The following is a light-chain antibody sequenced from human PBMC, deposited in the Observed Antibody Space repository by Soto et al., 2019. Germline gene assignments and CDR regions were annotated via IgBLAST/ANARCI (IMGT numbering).Light chain of an antibody. Sequence: EVVVTRSPAALCESSVERATLSCRGSQSVSSSLAWYQQKPGQAPRLLIYVASTRATGIPARFTGSGSGTEFTLTISSLQSEDFAVYYCQQYNDWLPITCGQGTRLE. CDR1: QSVSSS. CDR2: VAS. CDR3: QQYNDWLPIT. J-gene: IGKJ5*01. V-gene: IGKV3-15*01.